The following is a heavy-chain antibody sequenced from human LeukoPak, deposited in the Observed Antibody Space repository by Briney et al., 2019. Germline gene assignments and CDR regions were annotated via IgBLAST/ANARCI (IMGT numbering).Heavy chain of an antibody. D-gene: IGHD3-22*01. J-gene: IGHJ4*02. V-gene: IGHV3-9*01. CDR1: GFTFDDYA. CDR2: ISWNSGSI. CDR3: ARGDSSGYYLLAPYYFDY. Sequence: PGGSLRLSCAASGFTFDDYAMHWARQAPGKGLEWVSGISWNSGSIGYADSVKGRFTISRDNAKNSLYLQMNSLRAEDTALYYCARGDSSGYYLLAPYYFDYWGQGTLVTVSS.